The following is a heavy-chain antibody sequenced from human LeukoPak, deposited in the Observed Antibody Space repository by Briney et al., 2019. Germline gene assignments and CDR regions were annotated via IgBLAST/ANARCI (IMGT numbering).Heavy chain of an antibody. CDR1: GGSFSGYY. Sequence: KPSETLSLTCAVYGGSFSGYYWSWIRQPPGKGLEWIGEINHSGSTNYNPSLKSRVTISVDTSKNQFSLKLSSVTAADTAVYYCARNSVASKDAFDIWGQGTMVTVSS. CDR3: ARNSVASKDAFDI. V-gene: IGHV4-34*01. J-gene: IGHJ3*02. CDR2: INHSGST. D-gene: IGHD5/OR15-5a*01.